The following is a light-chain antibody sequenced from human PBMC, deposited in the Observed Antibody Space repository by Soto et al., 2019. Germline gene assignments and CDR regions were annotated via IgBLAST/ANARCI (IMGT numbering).Light chain of an antibody. Sequence: QSALTQPASVSGSPGQSITVSCTGTTSDVGGYNSVSWYQHHPGKAPKLIIYEVRKRPSGTSSRFSGSQSGNTASLSISGLQAEDEADYYCSSYTTSTTYVFGTGTKVTVL. J-gene: IGLJ1*01. CDR2: EVR. V-gene: IGLV2-14*01. CDR1: TSDVGGYNS. CDR3: SSYTTSTTYV.